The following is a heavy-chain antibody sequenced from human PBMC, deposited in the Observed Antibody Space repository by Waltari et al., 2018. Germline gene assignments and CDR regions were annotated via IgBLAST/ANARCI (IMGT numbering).Heavy chain of an antibody. J-gene: IGHJ4*02. CDR1: GFTFSDYF. V-gene: IGHV3-11*01. D-gene: IGHD3-3*02. CDR2: IRNSGRTR. CDR3: ARGGQHSFDY. Sequence: QVQLVESGGGLVKPGGSLRLSCAASGFTFSDYFMSWIRQAPGKGREGVSYIRNSGRTRYYADSVKGRFTISRDNAKNSLYRQMNSLRAEDTAVYYCARGGQHSFDYWGQGTLVTVSS.